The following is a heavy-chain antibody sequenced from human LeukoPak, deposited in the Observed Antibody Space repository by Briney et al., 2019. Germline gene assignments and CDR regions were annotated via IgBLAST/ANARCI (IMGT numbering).Heavy chain of an antibody. CDR3: ATVTTIYYYYGMDV. J-gene: IGHJ6*02. V-gene: IGHV5-10-1*01. Sequence: GESLKISCKGSGYSFTSYWITWVRQMPGKGLEWMGRIDPSDSYTNYSPSFQGHVTISADKSISTAYLQWSSLKASGTAMYYCATVTTIYYYYGMDVWGRGTTVTVSS. CDR1: GYSFTSYW. CDR2: IDPSDSYT. D-gene: IGHD4-17*01.